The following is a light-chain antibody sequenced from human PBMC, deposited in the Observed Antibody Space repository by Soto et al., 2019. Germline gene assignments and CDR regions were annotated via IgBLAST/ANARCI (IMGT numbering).Light chain of an antibody. CDR2: DVS. V-gene: IGLV2-14*03. CDR3: SSYTSGSTLDVL. Sequence: QSALTQPASVSGSPGQSITISCTGTSSDVGYHNYVSWYQQHPGKAPKLMIYDVSDRPSGVSNRFSGSKSGNTASLTISGLQAEDEADYYCSSYTSGSTLDVLFGGGTKVTVL. J-gene: IGLJ2*01. CDR1: SSDVGYHNY.